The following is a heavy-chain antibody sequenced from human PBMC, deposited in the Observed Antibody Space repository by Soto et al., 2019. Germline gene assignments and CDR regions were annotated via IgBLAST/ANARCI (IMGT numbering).Heavy chain of an antibody. J-gene: IGHJ4*02. CDR3: ARDGGSGRAGFDY. CDR1: GGSISSGGYS. D-gene: IGHD3-10*01. CDR2: IYHSGST. V-gene: IGHV4-30-2*01. Sequence: LSLTCAVSGGSISSGGYSWSWIRQPPGKGLEWIGYIYHSGSTYYNPSLKSRVTISVDRSKNQFSLKLSSVTAADTAVYYCARDGGSGRAGFDYWGQRTLVTVSS.